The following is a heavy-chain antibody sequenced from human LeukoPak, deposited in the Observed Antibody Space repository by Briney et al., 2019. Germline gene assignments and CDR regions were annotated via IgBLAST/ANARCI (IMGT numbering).Heavy chain of an antibody. Sequence: SETLSLTCTVSGGSISSYYWSWIRQPPGKGLEWIGYIYYSGSTNYNPSLKSRVTISVDTSKNQFSLKLSSVTAADTAVYYCARHPFNWGSPHYYFDYWGQGTLVTVSS. CDR3: ARHPFNWGSPHYYFDY. D-gene: IGHD7-27*01. J-gene: IGHJ4*02. V-gene: IGHV4-59*08. CDR1: GGSISSYY. CDR2: IYYSGST.